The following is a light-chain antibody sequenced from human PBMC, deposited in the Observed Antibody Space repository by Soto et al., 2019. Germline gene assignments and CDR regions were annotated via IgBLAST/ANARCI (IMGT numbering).Light chain of an antibody. CDR3: QQCRNWPLT. CDR2: DAS. Sequence: EIVMTQSPATLSVSPGERATLSCRASQSVSSNLAWYQQKPGQAPRLLIYDASTRATGISARFSGSGYGTEFTLTISSLQSEDFAVYFCQQCRNWPLTFGGGTKVEIK. CDR1: QSVSSN. V-gene: IGKV3-15*01. J-gene: IGKJ4*01.